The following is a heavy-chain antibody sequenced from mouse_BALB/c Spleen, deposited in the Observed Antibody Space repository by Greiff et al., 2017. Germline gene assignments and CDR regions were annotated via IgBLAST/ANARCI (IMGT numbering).Heavy chain of an antibody. CDR2: IDPANGNT. D-gene: IGHD2-4*01. J-gene: IGHJ3*01. Sequence: EVQLHQSGAELVKPGASVKLSCTASGFNIKDTYMHWVKQRPEQGLEWIGRIDPANGNTKYDPKFQGKATITADTSSNTAYLQLSSLTSEDTAVYYCANDYYDYLFAYWGQGTLVTVSA. CDR3: ANDYYDYLFAY. CDR1: GFNIKDTY. V-gene: IGHV14-3*02.